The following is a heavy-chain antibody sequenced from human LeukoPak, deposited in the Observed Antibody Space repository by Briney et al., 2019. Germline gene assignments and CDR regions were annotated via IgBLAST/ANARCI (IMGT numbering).Heavy chain of an antibody. CDR2: ISSSGNTI. CDR1: GFTFSSYE. D-gene: IGHD3-10*01. CDR3: ARTDGLMVRGVIANYYYYYMDV. V-gene: IGHV3-48*03. J-gene: IGHJ6*03. Sequence: GGSLRPSCAASGFTFSSYEMNWVRQAPGKGLEWVSYISSSGNTIYYADSVKGRFTISRENAKNSLYLQMNRLRAEDTAVYYCARTDGLMVRGVIANYYYYYMDVWGKGTTVTVSS.